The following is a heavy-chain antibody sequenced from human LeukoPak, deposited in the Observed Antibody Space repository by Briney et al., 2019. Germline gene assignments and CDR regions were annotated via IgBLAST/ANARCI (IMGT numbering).Heavy chain of an antibody. V-gene: IGHV4-59*01. CDR1: GGSISSYY. J-gene: IGHJ4*02. CDR2: IYYSGST. CDR3: ARTYYDFWSGYYEDY. D-gene: IGHD3-3*01. Sequence: SETLSLTCTVSGGSISSYYWSWIRQPPGKGLEWIGYIYYSGSTNYNPSLKSRVTISVDTSKNQFSLKLSSVTAADTAVYYCARTYYDFWSGYYEDYWGQGTLVTVPS.